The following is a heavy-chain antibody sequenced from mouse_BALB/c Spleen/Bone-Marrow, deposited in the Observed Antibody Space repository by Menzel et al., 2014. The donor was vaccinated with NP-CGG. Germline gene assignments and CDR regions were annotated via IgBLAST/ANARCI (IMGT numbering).Heavy chain of an antibody. CDR3: ARSGKVRNAMDY. CDR2: ISGYYGDA. V-gene: IGHV1S137*01. Sequence: VQLQQSGAKLVRPGVSVKISCKGSGYTFTDHAIHWVKRSHAKSLEWIGVISGYYGDAIYNQKFKGKAQMTVDKSSSTAYMELARLTSEDSAIYYCARSGKVRNAMDYWGQGTSVTVSS. J-gene: IGHJ4*01. D-gene: IGHD2-14*01. CDR1: GYTFTDHA.